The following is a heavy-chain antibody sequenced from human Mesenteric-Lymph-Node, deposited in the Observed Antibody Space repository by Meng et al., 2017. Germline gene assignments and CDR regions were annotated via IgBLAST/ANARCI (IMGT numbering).Heavy chain of an antibody. CDR2: ISSSSSYI. Sequence: GESLKISCAASGFTFDDYAMHWVRQAPGKGLEWVSSISSSSSYIYYADSVKGRFTISRDNAKNSLYLQMNSLRAEDTAVYYCARDLHGDGSFDYWGQGTLVTVSS. V-gene: IGHV3-21*01. D-gene: IGHD4-17*01. CDR1: GFTFDDYA. J-gene: IGHJ4*02. CDR3: ARDLHGDGSFDY.